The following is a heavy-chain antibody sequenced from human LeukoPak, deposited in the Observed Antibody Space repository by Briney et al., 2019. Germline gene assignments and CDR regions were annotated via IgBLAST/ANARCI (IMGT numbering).Heavy chain of an antibody. CDR3: AKDIRLGGTVPAAIPDAEQAALIYYYGMDV. Sequence: GGSLRLSCAASGFTFDDYAMHWVRQAPGQGLERVSGISWNGGSIGYADSVKGRFTISRDNAKNSLYLQMNSLRAEDTALYYCAKDIRLGGTVPAAIPDAEQAALIYYYGMDVWGQGTTVTVSS. CDR1: GFTFDDYA. V-gene: IGHV3-9*01. J-gene: IGHJ6*02. D-gene: IGHD2-2*02. CDR2: ISWNGGSI.